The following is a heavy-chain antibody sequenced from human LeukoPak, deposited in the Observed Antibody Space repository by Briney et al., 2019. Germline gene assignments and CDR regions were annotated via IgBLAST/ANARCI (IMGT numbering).Heavy chain of an antibody. D-gene: IGHD2-2*02. V-gene: IGHV1-2*02. J-gene: IGHJ5*02. Sequence: ASVKVSCKASGYTFTSYYIHWVRQAPGQGLEWMGWINPNSGGTNYAQKFQGRVTMTRDTSISTAYMELSRLRSDDTAVFYCARKHSVVPAAIHGINWFDPWGQGTLVTVSS. CDR3: ARKHSVVPAAIHGINWFDP. CDR2: INPNSGGT. CDR1: GYTFTSYY.